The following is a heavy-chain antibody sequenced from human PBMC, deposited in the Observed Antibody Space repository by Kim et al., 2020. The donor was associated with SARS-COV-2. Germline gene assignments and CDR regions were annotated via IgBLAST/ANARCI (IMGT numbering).Heavy chain of an antibody. CDR2: IYYSGST. J-gene: IGHJ3*02. Sequence: SETLSLTCTVSGGSISSSSYYWGWIRQPPGKGLEWIGSIYYSGSTYYNPSLKSRVTISVDTSKNQFSLKLSSVTAADTAVYYCARSRHGGGSPVGAFDIWGQGTMVTVSS. CDR3: ARSRHGGGSPVGAFDI. D-gene: IGHD5-12*01. V-gene: IGHV4-39*01. CDR1: GGSISSSSYY.